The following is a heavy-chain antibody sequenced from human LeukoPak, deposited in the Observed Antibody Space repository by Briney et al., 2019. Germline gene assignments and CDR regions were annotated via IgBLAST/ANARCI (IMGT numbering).Heavy chain of an antibody. D-gene: IGHD3-10*01. CDR3: ARLRFYGSGTYYDYYFDY. CDR2: IYHSGST. Sequence: PSETLSLTCAVSGGSISSSNWWSWVRQPPGKGLEWIGVIYHSGSTNYNPSLKSRVTISVDKSKNQFSLKLSSVTAADTAVFYCARLRFYGSGTYYDYYFDYWGQGTLVTVSS. J-gene: IGHJ4*02. V-gene: IGHV4-4*02. CDR1: GGSISSSNW.